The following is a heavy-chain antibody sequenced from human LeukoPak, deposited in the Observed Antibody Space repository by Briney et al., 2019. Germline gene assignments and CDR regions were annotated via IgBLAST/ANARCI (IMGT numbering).Heavy chain of an antibody. D-gene: IGHD6-13*01. CDR3: AREGILGIAAAGLYYYYVMDV. J-gene: IGHJ6*02. V-gene: IGHV1-69*04. Sequence: GASVKVSCKASGGTFSNYAISWVRQAPGQGLEWMGRINPILGVADYAQKFQGRVTITADKATGTAYMELSSLRSEDTAVYYCAREGILGIAAAGLYYYYVMDVWGQGTTVTVSS. CDR1: GGTFSNYA. CDR2: INPILGVA.